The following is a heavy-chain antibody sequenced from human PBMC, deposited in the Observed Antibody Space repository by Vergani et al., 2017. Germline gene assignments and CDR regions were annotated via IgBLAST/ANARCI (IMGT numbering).Heavy chain of an antibody. CDR2: IIPIFGTA. D-gene: IGHD5-24*01. CDR3: ARGNRRDGPDY. V-gene: IGHV1-69*05. J-gene: IGHJ4*02. Sequence: QVHLEQSGTEVKKPGSSVKVSCKASGGTFSSYAISWVRQAPGQGLEWMGGIIPIFGTANYAQKVQGRVTMTTDTSTSTAYMELRSLRSDDTAMYYCARGNRRDGPDYWGQGTLVTVSS. CDR1: GGTFSSYA.